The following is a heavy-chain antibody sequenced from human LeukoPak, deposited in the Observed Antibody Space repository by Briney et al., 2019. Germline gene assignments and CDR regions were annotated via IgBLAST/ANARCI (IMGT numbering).Heavy chain of an antibody. J-gene: IGHJ4*02. D-gene: IGHD6-19*01. Sequence: ASVKVSCKVSGYTLTELSMHWVRQAPGKGLEWMGGFDPEDGETIYAQKFQGRVTMTEDTSTDTAYMELSSLRSEDTAVYYCATLTPYSSGYYFDYWGQGTLVTVSS. V-gene: IGHV1-24*01. CDR1: GYTLTELS. CDR3: ATLTPYSSGYYFDY. CDR2: FDPEDGET.